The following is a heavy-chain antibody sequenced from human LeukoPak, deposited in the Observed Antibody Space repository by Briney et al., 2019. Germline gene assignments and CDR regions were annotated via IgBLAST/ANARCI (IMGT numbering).Heavy chain of an antibody. CDR2: ISGSDGST. D-gene: IGHD2/OR15-2a*01. V-gene: IGHV3-23*01. Sequence: GGSLRLSCAASGFTFSNYVMSWVRQAPGKGLEWVSAISGSDGSTWYADSVKGRFTISRDNSKNTLYLQMNSLRAEDTAVYYCARDPYFSFDYWGQGTLVTVSS. CDR3: ARDPYFSFDY. CDR1: GFTFSNYV. J-gene: IGHJ4*02.